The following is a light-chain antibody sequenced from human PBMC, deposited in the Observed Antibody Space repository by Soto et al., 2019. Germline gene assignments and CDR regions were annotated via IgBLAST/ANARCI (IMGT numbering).Light chain of an antibody. Sequence: ENVLTQSPVIVSLSPGDRATLSCSTTQTVGNFLASYHLQPGKAPPRLLYDATKRASGIPLRVTGSGSGTDFTLNISRLEPEDFAVYYCQQYDGSPITFGQGTRLEIK. V-gene: IGKV3-20*01. J-gene: IGKJ5*01. CDR3: QQYDGSPIT. CDR1: QTVGNF. CDR2: DAT.